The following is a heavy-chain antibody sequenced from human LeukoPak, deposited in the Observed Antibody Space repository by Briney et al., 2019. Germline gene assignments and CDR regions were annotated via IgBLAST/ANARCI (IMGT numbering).Heavy chain of an antibody. J-gene: IGHJ4*02. Sequence: ASVKVSCKASGYTFTSYYMHWVRQAPGQGLEWMGIINPSGGSTSYAQKFQGRVTMTTDTSTTTAYTELRSLRSDDTAVYYCARVPVSGPGARFDYWGQGTLVTVSS. CDR2: INPSGGST. D-gene: IGHD4-11*01. CDR1: GYTFTSYY. V-gene: IGHV1-46*01. CDR3: ARVPVSGPGARFDY.